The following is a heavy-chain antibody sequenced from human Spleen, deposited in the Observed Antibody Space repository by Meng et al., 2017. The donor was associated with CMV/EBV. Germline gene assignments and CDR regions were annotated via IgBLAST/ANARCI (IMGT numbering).Heavy chain of an antibody. CDR2: ISSSSSYI. CDR1: GFTFSSYS. V-gene: IGHV3-21*01. Sequence: GGSLRLSCAASGFTFSSYSMNWVRQAPGKGLEWVSSISSSSSYIYYADSVKGRFTISRDNAKNSLYLQMNSLRAEDTAVYYCARAVYSNYGVFDYWGQGTLVTVSS. D-gene: IGHD4-11*01. CDR3: ARAVYSNYGVFDY. J-gene: IGHJ4*02.